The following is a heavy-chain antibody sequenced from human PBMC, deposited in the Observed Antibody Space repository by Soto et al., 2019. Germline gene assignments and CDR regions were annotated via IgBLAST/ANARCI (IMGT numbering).Heavy chain of an antibody. CDR2: IYYIGST. V-gene: IGHV4-31*03. J-gene: IGHJ5*02. CDR3: ARSVFP. CDR1: GVSISSVGYY. Sequence: PSETLSLTCTVSGVSISSVGYYWNWIRQHPGKGLEWIGYIYYIGSTYYNPSLKSRVTISLDTSKNQFSLKLSSVTAADTAVYYCARSVFPWGQGTLVTVSS.